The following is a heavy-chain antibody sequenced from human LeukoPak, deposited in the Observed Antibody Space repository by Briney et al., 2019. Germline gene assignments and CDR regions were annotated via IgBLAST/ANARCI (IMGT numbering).Heavy chain of an antibody. CDR3: AKVPITMVRGVSEFDY. V-gene: IGHV3-23*01. Sequence: GGSLRLSCAASGFTFSSYAMSWVRQAPGKGLGWVSAISGSGGSTYYADSVKGRFTISRDNSKNTLYLQMNSLRAEDTAVYYCAKVPITMVRGVSEFDYWGQGTLVTVSS. D-gene: IGHD3-10*01. CDR1: GFTFSSYA. J-gene: IGHJ4*02. CDR2: ISGSGGST.